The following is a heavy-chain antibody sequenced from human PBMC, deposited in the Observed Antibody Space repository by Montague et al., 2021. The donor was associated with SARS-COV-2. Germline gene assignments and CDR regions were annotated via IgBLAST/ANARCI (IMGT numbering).Heavy chain of an antibody. CDR2: MKLDGSAV. Sequence: SLRLSCAASGFTFSDYWMSWVRQAPGQGLEWVANMKLDGSAVYYVDSVKGRFTISRDTAKNTLYLQMNSLRAEDTAVYYCARAYYTGLYPFDYWGQGTLVTVSS. V-gene: IGHV3-7*01. D-gene: IGHD2-8*02. CDR3: ARAYYTGLYPFDY. CDR1: GFTFSDYW. J-gene: IGHJ4*02.